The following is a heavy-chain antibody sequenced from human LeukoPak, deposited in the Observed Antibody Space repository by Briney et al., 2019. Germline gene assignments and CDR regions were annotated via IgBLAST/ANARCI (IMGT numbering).Heavy chain of an antibody. CDR3: TSGGMVSGDY. CDR2: INHSGST. Sequence: SETLSLTCAVYGGSFSGYYWSWIRQAPGKGLEWIGEINHSGSTNYNPSPESRVTISVDTSKNQFSLKLRSVTAADTAVYYCTSGGMVSGDYWGHGTLVTVSS. D-gene: IGHD2-8*01. CDR1: GGSFSGYY. V-gene: IGHV4-34*01. J-gene: IGHJ4*01.